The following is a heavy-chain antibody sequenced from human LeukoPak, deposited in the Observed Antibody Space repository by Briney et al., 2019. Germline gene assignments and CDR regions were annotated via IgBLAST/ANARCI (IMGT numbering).Heavy chain of an antibody. J-gene: IGHJ2*01. CDR1: GFTFSTYW. CDR2: INSDGGST. CDR3: ARALNYWYFDL. V-gene: IGHV3-74*01. Sequence: PGGSLRLSCAASGFTFSTYWMHWVRQAPGKGLVWVSRINSDGGSTTYADSVKGRFTISRDNAKNSLYLQMNSLRAEDTAVYYCARALNYWYFDLWGRGTLVTVSS.